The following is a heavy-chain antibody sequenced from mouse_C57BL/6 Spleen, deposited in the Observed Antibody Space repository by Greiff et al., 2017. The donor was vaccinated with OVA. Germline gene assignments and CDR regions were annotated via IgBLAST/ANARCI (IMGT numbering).Heavy chain of an antibody. CDR1: GYTFTSYW. D-gene: IGHD5-2*01. CDR3: ARENMWGYYFDY. CDR2: INPSNGGT. V-gene: IGHV1-53*01. Sequence: QVQLQQSGTELVKPGASVKLSCKASGYTFTSYWMHWVKQRPGQGLEWIGNINPSNGGTNYNEKFKSKATLTVDKSSSTAYMQLSSLTSEDYAVYYCARENMWGYYFDYWGQGTTLTVSS. J-gene: IGHJ2*01.